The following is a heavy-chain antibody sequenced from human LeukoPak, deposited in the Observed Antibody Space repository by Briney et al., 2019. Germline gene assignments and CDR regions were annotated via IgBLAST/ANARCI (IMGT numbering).Heavy chain of an antibody. D-gene: IGHD4-17*01. CDR2: ISGSGGST. V-gene: IGHV3-23*01. CDR1: GFTFSSFA. J-gene: IGHJ4*02. CDR3: TKDLPDYGDYIEGY. Sequence: GGSLRLSCAASGFTFSSFAMSWVRQGPGKGLEWVSTISGSGGSTNYADSVKGRFTFTRDNSKNTLYLEMNSLRAEDTAVYYCTKDLPDYGDYIEGYWVRGTLVTVSS.